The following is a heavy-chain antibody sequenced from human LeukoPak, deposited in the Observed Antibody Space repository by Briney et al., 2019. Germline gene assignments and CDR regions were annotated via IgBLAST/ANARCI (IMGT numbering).Heavy chain of an antibody. CDR1: GGSISSNY. Sequence: SETLSLTCTVSGGSISSNYWSWLRQPPEKGREWIGYIYDRGTTNYNPSLKSRATISEGTSKNQFSLELSSVTAADAAVYYCARSTGGWSYFDYWGQGTLVTVSS. J-gene: IGHJ4*02. D-gene: IGHD2-8*02. CDR2: IYDRGTT. CDR3: ARSTGGWSYFDY. V-gene: IGHV4-59*01.